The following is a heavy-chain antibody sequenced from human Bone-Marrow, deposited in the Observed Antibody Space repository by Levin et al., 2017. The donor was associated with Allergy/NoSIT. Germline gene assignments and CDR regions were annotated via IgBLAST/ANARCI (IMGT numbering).Heavy chain of an antibody. CDR3: ARGLLQHDSTGWGF. Sequence: SQTLSLTCTVSGGSISSGGYYGSWIRQHPGKGLEWIGYIYYSGNTSYNPSLKSRVTISVDTSKNQFSLKLSSVTAADTAVYYCARGLLQHDSTGWGFWGQGTLVTVSS. D-gene: IGHD2-2*01. V-gene: IGHV4-31*03. J-gene: IGHJ4*02. CDR2: IYYSGNT. CDR1: GGSISSGGYY.